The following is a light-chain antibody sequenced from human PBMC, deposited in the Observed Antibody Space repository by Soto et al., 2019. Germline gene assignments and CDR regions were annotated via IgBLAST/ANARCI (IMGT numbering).Light chain of an antibody. V-gene: IGLV3-21*02. CDR3: QVWDSSSDHWV. Sequence: SYELTQPPSVSVAPGQTARITCGGNDIGDKSVHWYQQKPGQAPLLVVYDDTDRPSGIPERFSGSNSGNTATLTISRVEAGDEADHYCQVWDSSSDHWVFGGGTKLTVL. J-gene: IGLJ3*02. CDR2: DDT. CDR1: DIGDKS.